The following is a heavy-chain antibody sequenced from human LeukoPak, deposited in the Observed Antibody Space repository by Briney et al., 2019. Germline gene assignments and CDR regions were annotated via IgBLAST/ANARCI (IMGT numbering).Heavy chain of an antibody. V-gene: IGHV4-61*08. CDR2: IYYSGST. D-gene: IGHD4-17*01. Sequence: SETLSLTCTVSGGSISSGGYYWSWIRQHPGKGLEWIGYIYYSGSTNYNPSLKSRVTISVDTSKIQFSLKLSSVAAADTAVYYCARAVSASTVYYFDYWGQGTLVTVSS. CDR3: ARAVSASTVYYFDY. CDR1: GGSISSGGYY. J-gene: IGHJ4*02.